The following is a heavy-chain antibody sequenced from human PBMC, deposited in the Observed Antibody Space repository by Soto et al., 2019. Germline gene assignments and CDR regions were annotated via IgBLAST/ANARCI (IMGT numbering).Heavy chain of an antibody. Sequence: ASVKVSCKASGYTFTSYGISWVRQAPGQGLEWMGWISAYNGNTNYAQKLQGRVTMTTDTSTSTAYMELRSLRSDDTAVYYCARAGSSGETAYLYYYDSSGYRPLDYWGQGTLVTVSS. CDR3: ARAGSSGETAYLYYYDSSGYRPLDY. D-gene: IGHD3-22*01. J-gene: IGHJ4*02. CDR1: GYTFTSYG. CDR2: ISAYNGNT. V-gene: IGHV1-18*01.